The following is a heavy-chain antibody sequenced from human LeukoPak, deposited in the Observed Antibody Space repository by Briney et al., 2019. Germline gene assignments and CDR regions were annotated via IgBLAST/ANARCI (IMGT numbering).Heavy chain of an antibody. J-gene: IGHJ4*02. CDR2: IWHDGSNK. Sequence: GGSLRLSCVASGFTFDTFDMYWVRQAPGKGLEWVAVIWHDGSNKYYTDSVKGRFTISRDNSKNTLYLQMNSLRAEDTAVYYCARDRSTGSSFFFDYWGE. CDR3: ARDRSTGSSFFFDY. V-gene: IGHV3-33*07. CDR1: GFTFDTFD. D-gene: IGHD6-19*01.